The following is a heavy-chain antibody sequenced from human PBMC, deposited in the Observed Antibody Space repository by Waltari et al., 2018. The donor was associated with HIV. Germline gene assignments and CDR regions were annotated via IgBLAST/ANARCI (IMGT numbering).Heavy chain of an antibody. Sequence: QVQLVESGGGLVKPGGSLRLSCAASGLAFSDDYMAWIRQAPGKGIDWVSYIRNSGATTYYADSVKGGFTIARDKGKNSLYLQMSSLRAEDTAVYYCARVRTYRYGMDVWGQGTTVTVSS. J-gene: IGHJ6*02. CDR2: IRNSGATT. D-gene: IGHD5-18*01. V-gene: IGHV3-11*01. CDR3: ARVRTYRYGMDV. CDR1: GLAFSDDY.